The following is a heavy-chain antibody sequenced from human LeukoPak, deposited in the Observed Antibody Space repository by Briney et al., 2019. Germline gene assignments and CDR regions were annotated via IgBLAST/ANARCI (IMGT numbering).Heavy chain of an antibody. Sequence: ASVKVSCKASGYTFTGYYMHWVRQAPGQGLEWMGWINPNSGGTNYAQKFQSRVTMTRGTSISTAYMELSRLRSDDTAVYYCARDIVGATTKYWFDPWSQGTLVTVSS. CDR3: ARDIVGATTKYWFDP. D-gene: IGHD1-26*01. CDR1: GYTFTGYY. J-gene: IGHJ5*02. V-gene: IGHV1-2*02. CDR2: INPNSGGT.